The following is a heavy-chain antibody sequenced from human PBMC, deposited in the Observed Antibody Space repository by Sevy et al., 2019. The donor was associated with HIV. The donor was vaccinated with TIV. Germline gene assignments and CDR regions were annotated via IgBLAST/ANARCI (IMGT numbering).Heavy chain of an antibody. Sequence: ASVKVSCKASGYTFTSYGISWVRQAPGQGLEWMGWISAYNGNTNYTQKLQGRVTMTTDTSTSTAYMELRSLRSDDTAVYYCARDRIAAAGNPSYFDYWGQGTLVTVSS. CDR1: GYTFTSYG. CDR3: ARDRIAAAGNPSYFDY. J-gene: IGHJ4*02. D-gene: IGHD6-13*01. CDR2: ISAYNGNT. V-gene: IGHV1-18*01.